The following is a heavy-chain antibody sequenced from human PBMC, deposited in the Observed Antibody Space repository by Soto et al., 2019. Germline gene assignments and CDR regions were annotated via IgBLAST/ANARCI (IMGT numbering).Heavy chain of an antibody. D-gene: IGHD3-22*01. CDR1: GGSISSGGYC. J-gene: IGHJ3*02. Sequence: TLSLTCAVSGGSISSGGYCCSWIRQPPGKDLEWIGYIYHSGSTYYNPSLKSRVTISVDRSKNQFSLKLSSVTAADTAVYYCARARGGYYYDSSGYRGGGDAFDIWGQGTMVT. V-gene: IGHV4-30-2*01. CDR3: ARARGGYYYDSSGYRGGGDAFDI. CDR2: IYHSGST.